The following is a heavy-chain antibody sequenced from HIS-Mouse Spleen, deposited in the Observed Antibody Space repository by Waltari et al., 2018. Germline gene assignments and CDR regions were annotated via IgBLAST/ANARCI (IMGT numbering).Heavy chain of an antibody. CDR1: GGSISSGDYY. J-gene: IGHJ4*02. CDR2: IYYRGGT. Sequence: QVQLQESGPGLVKPSQTLSLTCTVSGGSISSGDYYWSWIRQPPGKGLEWIGYIYYRGGTHPTPALQSRFTIAVDTSKNQFSLKLSSVTAADTAVYYCARGLGDYVWGSYRHYYFDYWGQGTLVTVSS. CDR3: ARGLGDYVWGSYRHYYFDY. D-gene: IGHD3-16*02. V-gene: IGHV4-30-4*01.